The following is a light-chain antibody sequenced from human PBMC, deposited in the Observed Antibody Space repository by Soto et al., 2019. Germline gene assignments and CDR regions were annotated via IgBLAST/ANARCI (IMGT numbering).Light chain of an antibody. CDR3: SSYTSSSPSEV. V-gene: IGLV2-14*01. Sequence: QSVLTQPPSASGSPGQSVTISCTGTSSDVGGYNYVSWYQQHPGKAPKLMIYDVSKRPSGVSNRFSGSKSGNTASLTISGLQAEDEADYYCSSYTSSSPSEVFGTGTKVTVL. CDR1: SSDVGGYNY. CDR2: DVS. J-gene: IGLJ1*01.